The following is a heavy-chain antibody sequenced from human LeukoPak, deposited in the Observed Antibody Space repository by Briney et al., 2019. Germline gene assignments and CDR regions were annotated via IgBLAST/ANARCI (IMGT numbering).Heavy chain of an antibody. CDR3: AKDKDSSGYSLGYFDY. Sequence: GGSLRLSCAASGFTFSSYTMSWVRQAPGKGLEWVSAISGSGGSTYYADSVKGRFTISRDNSKNTLYLQMNSLRAEDTAVYYCAKDKDSSGYSLGYFDYWGQGTLVTVSS. J-gene: IGHJ4*02. CDR1: GFTFSSYT. V-gene: IGHV3-23*01. D-gene: IGHD3-22*01. CDR2: ISGSGGST.